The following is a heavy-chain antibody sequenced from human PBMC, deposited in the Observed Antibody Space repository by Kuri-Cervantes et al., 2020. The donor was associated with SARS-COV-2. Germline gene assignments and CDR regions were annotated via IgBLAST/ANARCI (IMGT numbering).Heavy chain of an antibody. D-gene: IGHD1-26*01. CDR3: ARVVGATKTPFDY. CDR2: ISAYNGNT. J-gene: IGHJ4*02. Sequence: GGSLRLSCKASGYTFTSYGISWVRQAPGQGLEWMGWISAYNGNTNYAQKLQGRVTMTTDTSTSTAYMELRSLRSDDTAVYYCARVVGATKTPFDYWGQETLVTVSS. V-gene: IGHV1-18*01. CDR1: GYTFTSYG.